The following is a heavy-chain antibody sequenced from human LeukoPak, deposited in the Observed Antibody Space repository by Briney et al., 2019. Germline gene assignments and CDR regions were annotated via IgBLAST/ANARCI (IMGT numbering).Heavy chain of an antibody. CDR3: ARDSSGPWFDP. CDR2: ITGSGSFV. D-gene: IGHD6-6*01. J-gene: IGHJ5*02. Sequence: GGSLRLSCAVSGFIFNNYIMNWVRQAPGKGLEWVSSITGSGSFVYYADSVKGRFTISRDNAKNSLFLQMNSLRAEDTAVYYCARDSSGPWFDPWGQGTLVTVSS. CDR1: GFIFNNYI. V-gene: IGHV3-21*01.